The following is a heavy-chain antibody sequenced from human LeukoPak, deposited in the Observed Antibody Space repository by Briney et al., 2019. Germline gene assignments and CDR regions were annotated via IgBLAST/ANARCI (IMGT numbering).Heavy chain of an antibody. D-gene: IGHD3-16*02. CDR3: ARLYVWGSYRYDY. J-gene: IGHJ4*02. V-gene: IGHV4-34*01. CDR1: GGSFSGYY. CDR2: INHSGST. Sequence: SETLSLTCTVYGGSFSGYYWSWIRQPPGKGLEWLGEINHSGSTNYNPSLKSRVTVSVDTSKNQFSLKLSSVTAADTAVYYCARLYVWGSYRYDYWGQGTLVTVSS.